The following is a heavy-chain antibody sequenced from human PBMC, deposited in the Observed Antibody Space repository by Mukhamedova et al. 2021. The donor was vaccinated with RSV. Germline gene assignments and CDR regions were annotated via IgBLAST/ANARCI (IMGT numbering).Heavy chain of an antibody. CDR1: A. Sequence: AVAWIRQPPGKALEWLALIYWDDDKRYSPSLKTRLTITKDTSKNQVVLTMTNMDPVDTATYYCAHRRSDEMAPWKYFDYWGQGNL. CDR2: IYWDDDK. J-gene: IGHJ4*02. V-gene: IGHV2-5*02. CDR3: AHRRSDEMAPWKYFDY. D-gene: IGHD5-24*01.